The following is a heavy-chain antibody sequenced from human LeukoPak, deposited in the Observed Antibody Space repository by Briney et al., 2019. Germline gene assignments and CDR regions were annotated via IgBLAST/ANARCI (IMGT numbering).Heavy chain of an antibody. CDR1: AFAFSTYW. J-gene: IGHJ6*02. V-gene: IGHV3-74*01. CDR3: ARDKSYGMDL. CDR2: INGDGSVA. Sequence: GGSLRLSCEASAFAFSTYWLHWVRRAPGKGLVWVARINGDGSVATYADSVKGRFTISRDNARNTLYLQMNSLRAEDTAVYYCARDKSYGMDLWGQGTTVTVSS.